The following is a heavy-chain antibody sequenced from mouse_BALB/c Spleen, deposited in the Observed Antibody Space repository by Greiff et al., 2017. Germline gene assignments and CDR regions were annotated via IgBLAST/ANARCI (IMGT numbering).Heavy chain of an antibody. J-gene: IGHJ4*01. V-gene: IGHV5-17*02. CDR2: ISSGSSTI. Sequence: EVQLVESGGGLVQPGGSRKLSCAASGFTFSSFGMHWVRQAPEKGLEWVAYISSGSSTIYYADTVKGRFTISRDNPKNTLFLQMTSLRSEDTAMYYCARTPSNYIYYAMDYWGQGTSVTVSS. CDR1: GFTFSSFG. D-gene: IGHD2-5*01. CDR3: ARTPSNYIYYAMDY.